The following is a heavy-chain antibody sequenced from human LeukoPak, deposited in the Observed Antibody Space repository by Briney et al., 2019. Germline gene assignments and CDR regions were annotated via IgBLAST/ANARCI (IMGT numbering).Heavy chain of an antibody. CDR3: ARAARPPSGWHPDFDY. CDR1: GYTFTSYD. J-gene: IGHJ4*02. V-gene: IGHV1-2*02. Sequence: GASVKVSCKASGYTFTSYDINWVRQAPGQGLEWMGWINPNSGGTNYAQKFQGRVTMTRDTSISTAYMELSRLRSDDTAVYYCARAARPPSGWHPDFDYWGQGTLVTVSS. CDR2: INPNSGGT. D-gene: IGHD6-19*01.